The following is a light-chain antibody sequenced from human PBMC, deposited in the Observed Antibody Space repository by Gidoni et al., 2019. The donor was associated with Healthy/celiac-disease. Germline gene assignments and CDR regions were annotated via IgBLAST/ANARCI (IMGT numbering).Light chain of an antibody. Sequence: EMVLTQSPGTLSLSPGERATLSCRASQSVSSSYLAWYQQKPGQAPRLLIYGASSRATGIPDWCSGSGSGTDFTLTISRLEPEDFAVYYCQQYGSSPYTFGQGTKLEIK. CDR2: GAS. CDR1: QSVSSSY. V-gene: IGKV3-20*01. J-gene: IGKJ2*01. CDR3: QQYGSSPYT.